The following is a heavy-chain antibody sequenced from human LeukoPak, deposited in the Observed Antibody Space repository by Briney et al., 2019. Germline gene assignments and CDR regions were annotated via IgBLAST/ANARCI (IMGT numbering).Heavy chain of an antibody. D-gene: IGHD5-18*01. CDR1: GGSISSGGYS. Sequence: SQTLSLTCAVSGGSISSGGYSWSWIRQPPGKGLEWIGYIYHSGSTYSNPSLKSRVTISVDRSKNQFSLKLSSVTAADTAVYYCARSGYSYGYDYWGQGTLVTVSS. V-gene: IGHV4-30-2*01. J-gene: IGHJ4*02. CDR3: ARSGYSYGYDY. CDR2: IYHSGST.